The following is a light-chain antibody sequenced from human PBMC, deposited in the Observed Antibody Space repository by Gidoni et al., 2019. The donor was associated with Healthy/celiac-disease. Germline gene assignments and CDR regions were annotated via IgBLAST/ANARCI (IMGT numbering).Light chain of an antibody. Sequence: QSALTQPDSVSGSPEQSITISCTGTISDVGGYNYVSWYQQHPGKAPKLMIYDVSNRPSGVSNRFSGSKSGNTASLTISGIQAEDEADYYCSSYTSSSTLPYVFGTGTKVTVL. J-gene: IGLJ1*01. V-gene: IGLV2-14*03. CDR2: DVS. CDR1: ISDVGGYNY. CDR3: SSYTSSSTLPYV.